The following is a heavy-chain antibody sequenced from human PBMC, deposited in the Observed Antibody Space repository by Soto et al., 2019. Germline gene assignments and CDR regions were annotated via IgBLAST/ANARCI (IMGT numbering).Heavy chain of an antibody. D-gene: IGHD4-17*01. J-gene: IGHJ4*02. Sequence: GGSLRRSCAASGFTFSSSTMNWVRHAPGKGLEWVSSISSDSVWIYYAASVKGRFTISRDNAKSSLFLQMSSLRAEDTAVYYCASGSYGDYSDWGQGTLVTVSS. CDR1: GFTFSSST. CDR2: ISSDSVWI. V-gene: IGHV3-21*01. CDR3: ASGSYGDYSD.